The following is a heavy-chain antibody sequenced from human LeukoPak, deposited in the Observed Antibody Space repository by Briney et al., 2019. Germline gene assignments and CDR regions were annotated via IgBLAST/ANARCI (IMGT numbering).Heavy chain of an antibody. D-gene: IGHD3-9*01. J-gene: IGHJ5*02. CDR2: INHSGST. V-gene: IGHV4-34*01. CDR1: GGSFSGYY. Sequence: SQTLALTCAVYGGSFSGYYWSWIRQPRGKGLEGCGEINHSGSTNYNPSLKSRVTISVDTSKNQVSLKLSSVTAADTAVYYCARDPQNYDILTEPGWFDPWGQGTLVTVSS. CDR3: ARDPQNYDILTEPGWFDP.